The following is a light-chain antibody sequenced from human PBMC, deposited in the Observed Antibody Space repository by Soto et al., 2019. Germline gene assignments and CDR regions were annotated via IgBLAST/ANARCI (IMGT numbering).Light chain of an antibody. CDR2: NNN. CDR3: AAWDDSLNGYV. J-gene: IGLJ1*01. CDR1: SSNIGINT. Sequence: QSVLTQPPSASETPGQRVTISCSGSSSNIGINTVDWFQQLPGTAPKLLIYNNNQRPTGVPDRFSGSKSGTSASLHISGLQSEDESDYYCAAWDDSLNGYVFGTRTKLTVL. V-gene: IGLV1-44*01.